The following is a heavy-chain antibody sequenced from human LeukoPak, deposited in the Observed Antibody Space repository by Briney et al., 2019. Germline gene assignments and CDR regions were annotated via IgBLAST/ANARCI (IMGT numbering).Heavy chain of an antibody. V-gene: IGHV4-39*01. CDR1: GGSISGSSYY. CDR3: ARHYEP. CDR2: IYYSGST. D-gene: IGHD3-16*01. J-gene: IGHJ4*02. Sequence: SETLSLTCTVSGGSISGSSYYWGWIRQPPGKGLEWIGSIYYSGSTYYNPSLKSRVTISVDTSKNQFSLKLNSVTATDTAVYYCARHYEPWGQGTLVTVSS.